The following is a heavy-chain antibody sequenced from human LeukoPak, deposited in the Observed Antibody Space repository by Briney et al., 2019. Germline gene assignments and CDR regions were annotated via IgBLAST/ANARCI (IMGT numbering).Heavy chain of an antibody. V-gene: IGHV3-48*03. D-gene: IGHD1-26*01. CDR2: ISSSGSTI. J-gene: IGHJ4*02. CDR1: GFTFSSYE. CDR3: ARDSFRGSYSDY. Sequence: GGSLRLSCAASGFTFSSYEMNWVRQAPGKGLEWVSYISSSGSTIYYADSVKGRFTISRDNAKNSLYLQMNSLRAGDTAVYYCARDSFRGSYSDYWGQGTLVTVSS.